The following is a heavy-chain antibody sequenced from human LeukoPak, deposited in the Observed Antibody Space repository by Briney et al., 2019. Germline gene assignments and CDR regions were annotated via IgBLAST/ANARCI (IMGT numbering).Heavy chain of an antibody. CDR1: GYTFTSYY. CDR2: INPSGGST. D-gene: IGHD3-3*01. Sequence: ASVKLSCKASGYTFTSYYIHWVRQAPGHRLEWMGIINPSGGSTSYAQKFQGRVTMTRDTSTSTVYMELSSLRSEDTAVYYCARDTGYYRPDWGQGTLVTVSS. CDR3: ARDTGYYRPD. V-gene: IGHV1-46*01. J-gene: IGHJ4*02.